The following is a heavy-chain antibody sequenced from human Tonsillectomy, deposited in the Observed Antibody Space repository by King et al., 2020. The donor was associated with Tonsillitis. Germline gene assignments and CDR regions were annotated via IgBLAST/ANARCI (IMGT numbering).Heavy chain of an antibody. CDR1: GFTFSSYW. Sequence: VQLVESGGGLVQPGGSLRLSCAASGFTFSSYWMTWVRQAPGKGLEWVANIKQDGIEKSYVDSVKGRFTISRDNAKNSLYLQMNSLRAEDTAVYYCARVYDYIWESYRYFDYWGQGTLVTVSS. CDR2: IKQDGIEK. D-gene: IGHD3-16*02. V-gene: IGHV3-7*04. CDR3: ARVYDYIWESYRYFDY. J-gene: IGHJ4*02.